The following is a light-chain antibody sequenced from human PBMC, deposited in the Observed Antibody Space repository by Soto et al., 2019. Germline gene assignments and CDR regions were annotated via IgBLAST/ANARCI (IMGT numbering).Light chain of an antibody. J-gene: IGKJ5*01. Sequence: EMVLTQSPVTLSVSPGERATLSCRASQSVSSNLAWYQHRPGQAPRLLIFGASTRATGVPAGFSGGGSGTEFTLTISSLQSEDFALYYCQQYNNWPPITFGQGTRLEIK. CDR3: QQYNNWPPIT. V-gene: IGKV3-15*01. CDR2: GAS. CDR1: QSVSSN.